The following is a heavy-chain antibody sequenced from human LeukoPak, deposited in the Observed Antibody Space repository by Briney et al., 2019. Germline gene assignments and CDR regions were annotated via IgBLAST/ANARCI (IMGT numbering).Heavy chain of an antibody. Sequence: SETLSLTCTVSGYSISCGYYWGWIRQPPGKGLEWIGSIYHSGSTYYNPSLKSRVTISVDTSKNQFSLKLSSVTAADTAVYYCARVIAATGLNWFDPWGQGTLVTVSS. V-gene: IGHV4-38-2*02. CDR3: ARVIAATGLNWFDP. CDR1: GYSISCGYY. D-gene: IGHD6-13*01. J-gene: IGHJ5*02. CDR2: IYHSGST.